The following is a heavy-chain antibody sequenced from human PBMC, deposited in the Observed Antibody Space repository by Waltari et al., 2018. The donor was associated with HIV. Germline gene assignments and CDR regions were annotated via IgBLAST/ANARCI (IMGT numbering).Heavy chain of an antibody. J-gene: IGHJ4*02. D-gene: IGHD6-19*01. V-gene: IGHV3-7*01. CDR2: IKEDGSER. CDR3: ARLQWATQNLDF. CDR1: GCTFSRSW. Sequence: EVQLVEYGGGSVQPGGSLSLSCTVSGCTFSRSWMTWARQAPGRGLEWVANIKEDGSERSYVESVKGRFIISRDNAKNSLFLQMYGLGAEDTGVYYCARLQWATQNLDFWGQGTLVTVSS.